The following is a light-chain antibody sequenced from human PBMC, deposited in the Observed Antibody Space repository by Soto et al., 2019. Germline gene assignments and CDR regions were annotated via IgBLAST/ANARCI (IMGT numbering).Light chain of an antibody. Sequence: DIVMTQSPDSLAVSLGERASINCKSSQSVLYRSNNKNMIAWYQQTPGQPPKLLIYWASIRESGVPDRFSGSGSGTDFTLTISRLEPEDFAVYYCQQYSTSPLTFGQGTKVDI. CDR3: QQYSTSPLT. V-gene: IGKV4-1*01. CDR1: QSVLYRSNNKNM. J-gene: IGKJ1*01. CDR2: WAS.